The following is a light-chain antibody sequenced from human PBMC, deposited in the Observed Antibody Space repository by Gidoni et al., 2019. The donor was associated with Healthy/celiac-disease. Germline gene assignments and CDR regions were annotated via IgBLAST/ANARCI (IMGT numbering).Light chain of an antibody. CDR1: QSIDNY. Sequence: DIQVTQSPSSLSASVGDRVTITCRASQSIDNYLNWYQQKPGKAPTVVIYAASSLQSGVASRFSGSGSGADFTLTISSLQPEDFATYYCHQTYSPPWTFGQGTRVEIK. CDR3: HQTYSPPWT. J-gene: IGKJ1*01. CDR2: AAS. V-gene: IGKV1-39*01.